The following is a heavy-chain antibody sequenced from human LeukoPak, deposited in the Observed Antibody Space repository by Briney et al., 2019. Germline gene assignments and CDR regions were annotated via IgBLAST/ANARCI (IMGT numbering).Heavy chain of an antibody. CDR3: ARKWSGYFPFDY. J-gene: IGHJ4*02. CDR1: GGSISNYY. Sequence: SETLSLTCTVSGGSISNYYWSWIRQPPGKGLEWIGSIYYSGSTYYNPSLKSRVTISVDTSKNQFSLKLSSVTAADTAVYYCARKWSGYFPFDYWGQGTLVTVSS. CDR2: IYYSGST. V-gene: IGHV4-59*12. D-gene: IGHD3-3*01.